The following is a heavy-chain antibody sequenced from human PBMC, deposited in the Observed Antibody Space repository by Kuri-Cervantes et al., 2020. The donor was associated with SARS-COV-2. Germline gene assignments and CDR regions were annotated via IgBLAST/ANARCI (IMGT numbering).Heavy chain of an antibody. CDR1: GGTFSSYA. J-gene: IGHJ6*03. V-gene: IGHV1-69*06. CDR2: IIPMFGSA. D-gene: IGHD2-2*01. CDR3: ARSRHCSSTSCYGGYYMDV. Sequence: SVKVSCKASGGTFSSYAISWVRQAPGQGLEWMGRIIPMFGSASYAQKFQGRVTITADKSTSTAYMELSSLRSEDTAVYYCARSRHCSSTSCYGGYYMDVWGKGTAVTVSS.